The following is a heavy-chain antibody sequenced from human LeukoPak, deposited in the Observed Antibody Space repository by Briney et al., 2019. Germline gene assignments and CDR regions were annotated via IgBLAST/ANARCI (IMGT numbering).Heavy chain of an antibody. D-gene: IGHD3-3*01. CDR1: AFTFSDNY. V-gene: IGHV3-11*01. CDR3: AGVKGRDYFWSESYYYYMDV. CDR2: INSSGSTL. Sequence: GTLSLNCAASAFTFSDNYMSWIPQAPGKGLDWVSYINSSGSTLYYADCGKGRFTISRDNAKNSLYQQMSSLRGEDPAVYYCAGVKGRDYFWSESYYYYMDVWGKGATVTVSS. J-gene: IGHJ6*03.